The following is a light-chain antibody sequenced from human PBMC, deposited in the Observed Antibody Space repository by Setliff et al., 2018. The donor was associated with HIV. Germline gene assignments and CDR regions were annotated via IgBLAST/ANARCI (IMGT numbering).Light chain of an antibody. Sequence: QSALTQPPSASGTPGQRVTISCSGGNPNIGSNYVYWYQQLPGTAPKLLIYRNDQRPSGVPDRFSGSKSGTSASLAISGLRSEDEADYYCAAWDDSLSGYVFGTGTKVTVL. CDR2: RND. V-gene: IGLV1-47*01. CDR3: AAWDDSLSGYV. J-gene: IGLJ1*01. CDR1: NPNIGSNY.